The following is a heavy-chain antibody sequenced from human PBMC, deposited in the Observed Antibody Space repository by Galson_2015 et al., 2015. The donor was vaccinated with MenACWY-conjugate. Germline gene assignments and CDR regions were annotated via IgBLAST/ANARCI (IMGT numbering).Heavy chain of an antibody. CDR1: GFTVSTHY. J-gene: IGHJ4*02. CDR3: TRDSWGGGAN. CDR2: IYAGGSI. Sequence: SLRLSCAASGFTVSTHYMSWFRQAPGKGLEWVSLIYAGGSIYYAESVKGRFTISRDNSKNTLSLQMNSLRAEDTAVYYCTRDSWGGGANWGQGTLVTVSS. D-gene: IGHD3-16*01. V-gene: IGHV3-66*01.